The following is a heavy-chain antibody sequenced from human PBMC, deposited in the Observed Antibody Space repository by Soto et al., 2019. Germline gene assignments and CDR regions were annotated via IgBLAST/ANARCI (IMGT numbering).Heavy chain of an antibody. CDR3: ARHVGVTGTRGFDY. V-gene: IGHV4-4*02. J-gene: IGHJ4*02. D-gene: IGHD1-1*01. CDR2: IYSTNGRA. CDR1: GYSISSTYW. Sequence: QVQLQESGPGLVKPSGTLSLTCDVSGYSISSTYWWSWVRQSPLEGLEWIGEIYSTNGRANYNPSLRSRVTISADSSKNQFSLNLRPVTAADTAVYYCARHVGVTGTRGFDYWGQGIPVSVSS.